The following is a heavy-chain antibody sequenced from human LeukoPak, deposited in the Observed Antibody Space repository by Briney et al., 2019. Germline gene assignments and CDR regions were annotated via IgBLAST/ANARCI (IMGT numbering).Heavy chain of an antibody. D-gene: IGHD4-23*01. CDR1: GGSISSYY. Sequence: PSETLSLTCTVSGGSISSYYWSWIRQPPGKGLEWIGYIYYSGSTNYNPSLKSRVTISVDTSKNQFSLKLSSVTAADTAVYYCARLSGDKAPHYYYGMDVWGQGTTVTVSS. CDR2: IYYSGST. V-gene: IGHV4-59*08. CDR3: ARLSGDKAPHYYYGMDV. J-gene: IGHJ6*02.